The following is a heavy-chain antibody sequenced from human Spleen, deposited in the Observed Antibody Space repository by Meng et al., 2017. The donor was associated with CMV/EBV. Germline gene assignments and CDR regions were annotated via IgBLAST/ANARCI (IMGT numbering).Heavy chain of an antibody. D-gene: IGHD2-2*01. J-gene: IGHJ5*02. CDR2: VYSNGLT. V-gene: IGHV4-39*07. CDR3: ARGPEGPECILVGAAISVGGFDT. Sequence: GSLRLSCTVSGGSISGSRYYWGWIRQPPGKGLKWIGNVYSNGLTYYSPSLKGRVTISLDTSKNQFSLTLNSVTAADTAVYFCARGPEGPECILVGAAISVGGFDTWGQRSLVTVSS. CDR1: GGSISGSRYY.